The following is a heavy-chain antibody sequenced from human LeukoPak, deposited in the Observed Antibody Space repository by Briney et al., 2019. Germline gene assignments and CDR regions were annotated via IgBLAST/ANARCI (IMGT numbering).Heavy chain of an antibody. D-gene: IGHD2-15*01. V-gene: IGHV1-46*01. CDR3: ARAGGYCSGGSCYNYMDV. CDR2: INPSGGST. J-gene: IGHJ6*03. Sequence: ASVKVSCKASGYTFTSYYMHWVRQAPGQGLEWMGIINPSGGSTSYAQKFQGRVTITADESTSTAYMELSSLRSEDTAVYYCARAGGYCSGGSCYNYMDVWGKGTTVTISS. CDR1: GYTFTSYY.